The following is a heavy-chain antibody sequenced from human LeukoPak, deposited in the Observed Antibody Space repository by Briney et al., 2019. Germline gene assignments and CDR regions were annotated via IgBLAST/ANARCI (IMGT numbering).Heavy chain of an antibody. CDR1: GGSISSSSYY. CDR3: ARASGTRTPLWFGESNYYYYYGMDV. Sequence: PSETLSLTCTVSGGSISSSSYYWGWIRQPPGKGLEWIGSIYYSGSTYYNPSLKSRVTISVDTSKNQFSLKLSSVTAADTAVYYCARASGTRTPLWFGESNYYYYYGMDVWGQGTTVTVSS. CDR2: IYYSGST. V-gene: IGHV4-39*07. J-gene: IGHJ6*02. D-gene: IGHD3-10*01.